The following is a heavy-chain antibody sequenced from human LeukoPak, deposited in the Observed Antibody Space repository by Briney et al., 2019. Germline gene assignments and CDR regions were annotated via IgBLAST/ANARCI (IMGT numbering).Heavy chain of an antibody. CDR2: INWNGGST. Sequence: GGSLRLSCAASGFTFSSYDMHWVRQAPGKGLEWVSGINWNGGSTGYADSVKGRFTISRDNAKNSLYLQMNSLRAEDTALYRCARGQFGGAFDIWGQGTMVTVSS. V-gene: IGHV3-20*01. D-gene: IGHD3-10*01. CDR3: ARGQFGGAFDI. J-gene: IGHJ3*02. CDR1: GFTFSSYD.